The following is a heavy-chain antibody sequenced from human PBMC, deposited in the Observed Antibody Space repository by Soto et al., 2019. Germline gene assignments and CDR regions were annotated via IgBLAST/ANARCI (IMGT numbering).Heavy chain of an antibody. V-gene: IGHV4-61*01. Sequence: SETLSLTCTVSGGFVNSDTHSWSWIRQTPGKRLEWIGFIYSGGSTKNPSLRSRVTMSVDTSTNQFSLKLRSVIVADTAVYHCARFVRSCSATTCSTRADVWGRGITVAVSS. D-gene: IGHD2-2*01. CDR1: GGFVNSDTHS. J-gene: IGHJ6*02. CDR2: IYSGGST. CDR3: ARFVRSCSATTCSTRADV.